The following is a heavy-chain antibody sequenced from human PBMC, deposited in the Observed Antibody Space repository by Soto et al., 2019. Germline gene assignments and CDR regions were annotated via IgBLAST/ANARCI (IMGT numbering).Heavy chain of an antibody. V-gene: IGHV3-23*01. Sequence: EVQLLESGGGLVQPGGSLRLSCAASGFTFSSYAMSWVRQAPGKGLEWVSAISGSGGSTYYADSVKGRFTISRDKSKNTLYLQMNSLRAEDTAVYYCAKEVAGPAAILAPFDYWGQRTLVTVST. J-gene: IGHJ4*02. CDR1: GFTFSSYA. CDR3: AKEVAGPAAILAPFDY. CDR2: ISGSGGST. D-gene: IGHD2-2*01.